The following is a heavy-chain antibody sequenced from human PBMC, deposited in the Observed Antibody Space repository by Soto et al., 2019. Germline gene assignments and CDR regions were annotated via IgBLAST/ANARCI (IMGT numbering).Heavy chain of an antibody. CDR3: ARDIMARYSYGPHYYGMDV. Sequence: QVQLVESGGGVVQPGRSLRLSCAASGFTFSSYGMHWVRQAPGKGLEWVAVIWYDGSNKYYADSVKGRFTISRDNSKNTLYRQINSLRAEDTAVYYCARDIMARYSYGPHYYGMDVWCQGTTVTVSS. CDR1: GFTFSSYG. CDR2: IWYDGSNK. V-gene: IGHV3-33*01. D-gene: IGHD5-18*01. J-gene: IGHJ6*02.